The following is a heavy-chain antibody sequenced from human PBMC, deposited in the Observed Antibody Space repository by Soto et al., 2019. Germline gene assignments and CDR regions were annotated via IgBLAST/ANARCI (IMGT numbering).Heavy chain of an antibody. Sequence: QVQLVQSGAEVKKPGSSVKVSCKASGGTFSSYAISWVRPAPGHGLEWMGGIIPIFGTANYAQKFQGRVTITAAESTSTAYMELSSRRSEDTAGYYWAIEDPHGRWFAPWGQGTLVTVSS. D-gene: IGHD2-8*01. V-gene: IGHV1-69*12. CDR2: IIPIFGTA. CDR3: AIEDPHGRWFAP. CDR1: GGTFSSYA. J-gene: IGHJ5*02.